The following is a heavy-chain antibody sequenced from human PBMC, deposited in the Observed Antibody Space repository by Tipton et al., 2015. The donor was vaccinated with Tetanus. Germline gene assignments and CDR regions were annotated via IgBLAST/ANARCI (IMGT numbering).Heavy chain of an antibody. CDR1: SGSISSSNYH. Sequence: TLSLTCIVSSGSISSSNYHWGWIRQAPGKGLEWIGAVENGGTAYYNPSLRSRVTISRDTSKNQVSLRLTSVTAADTAIYYCARHVLALARVDPPDSWGQGTLVTVSS. CDR2: VENGGTA. J-gene: IGHJ4*02. V-gene: IGHV4-39*01. CDR3: ARHVLALARVDPPDS. D-gene: IGHD3-10*01.